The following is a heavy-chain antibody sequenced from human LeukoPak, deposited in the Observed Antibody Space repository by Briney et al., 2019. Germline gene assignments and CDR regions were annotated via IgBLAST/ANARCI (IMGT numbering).Heavy chain of an antibody. CDR1: GFTFRDYA. D-gene: IGHD1-1*01. CDR2: AIYYVGKQ. V-gene: IGHV3-23*01. J-gene: IGHJ4*02. CDR3: AKAGIGADGAGFLCEY. Sequence: GGSLTLPFAAPGFTFRDYAMGWVRQAPGKGLEGVSIAIYYVGKQYHADSVRGRFTVSRDNSRNTVSLQMRSLRVEDTGIYYCAKAGIGADGAGFLCEYWGQGTLVTVSS.